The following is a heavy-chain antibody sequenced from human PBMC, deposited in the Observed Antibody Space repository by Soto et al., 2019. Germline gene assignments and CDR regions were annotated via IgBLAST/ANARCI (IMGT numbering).Heavy chain of an antibody. CDR3: ARNRYGDSGNYYYYSGMDV. D-gene: IGHD4-17*01. CDR2: IKQDGSEK. J-gene: IGHJ6*02. Sequence: PGGSLRLSCAASGFTFSSYWMSWVRQAPGKGLEWVANIKQDGSEKYSVDSVRGRFIISRDDAKNSLYLQMNSLRAEDTAVYYCARNRYGDSGNYYYYSGMDVWGQGTTVTVSS. V-gene: IGHV3-7*01. CDR1: GFTFSSYW.